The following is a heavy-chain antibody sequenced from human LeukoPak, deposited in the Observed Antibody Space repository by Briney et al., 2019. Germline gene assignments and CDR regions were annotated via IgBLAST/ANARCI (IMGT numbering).Heavy chain of an antibody. Sequence: ASVKVSCKASGYTFTGYYMHWVRQAPGQGLEWMGWINPNSGGTNYAQKFQGRVTMTRDTSISTAYMELSRLRSDDTAVYYCARSPNYDFWSGYLSSFDYWGQGTLVTVSS. CDR1: GYTFTGYY. V-gene: IGHV1-2*02. CDR3: ARSPNYDFWSGYLSSFDY. J-gene: IGHJ4*02. CDR2: INPNSGGT. D-gene: IGHD3-3*01.